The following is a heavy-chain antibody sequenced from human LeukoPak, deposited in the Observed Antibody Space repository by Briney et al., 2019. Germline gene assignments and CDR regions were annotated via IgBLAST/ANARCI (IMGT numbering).Heavy chain of an antibody. CDR2: IIPIFGTA. V-gene: IGHV1-69*05. CDR3: ARGGIVVVGAFDI. D-gene: IGHD2-15*01. J-gene: IGHJ3*02. CDR1: GYTFTSYG. Sequence: GASVKVSCKASGYTFTSYGISWVRQAPGQGLEWMGGIIPIFGTANYAQKFQGRVTITTDESTSTAYMELSSLRSEDTAVYYCARGGIVVVGAFDIWGQGTMVTVSS.